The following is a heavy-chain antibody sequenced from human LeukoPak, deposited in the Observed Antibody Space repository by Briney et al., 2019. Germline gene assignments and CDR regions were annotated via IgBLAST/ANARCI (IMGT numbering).Heavy chain of an antibody. J-gene: IGHJ4*02. D-gene: IGHD6-13*01. CDR3: AKGPTAAGTFRGDY. CDR1: GFTFSNYA. V-gene: IGHV3-23*01. Sequence: GGSLRLSCAASGFTFSNYAMSWVRQAPGKGLEWVSTISGSGGSTYYADSVKGRFTISRDNSENTLYVQMNSLRAEDTAVYYCAKGPTAAGTFRGDYWGQGTLVTVSS. CDR2: ISGSGGST.